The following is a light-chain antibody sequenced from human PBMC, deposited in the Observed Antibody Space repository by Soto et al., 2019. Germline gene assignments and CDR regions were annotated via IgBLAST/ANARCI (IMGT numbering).Light chain of an antibody. CDR1: QDIAIY. CDR2: AAS. J-gene: IGKJ4*01. V-gene: IGKV1-9*01. CDR3: QLPAMLLAT. Sequence: PSAVSAFVEDRVTITCRASQDIAIYLAWYQQKPGEAPKLLIYAASTLYGGVPSRFSGCGSGTDFAFTITILHAEDLLTYYSQLPAMLLATIGGGTKVDIK.